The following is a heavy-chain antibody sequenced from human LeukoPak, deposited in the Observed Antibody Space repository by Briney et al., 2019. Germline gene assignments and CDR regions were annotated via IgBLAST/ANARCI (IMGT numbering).Heavy chain of an antibody. V-gene: IGHV4-34*01. Sequence: PSETLSLTCAVYGGSFSDYFWSWIRQPPGKGLEWIGEIGHSGSTTYNPSLRSRVTISGDTSKKQFSLKLSSVTAADTAVYYCVTYYYGSSAPKRNYWGQGILVTVSS. D-gene: IGHD3-22*01. J-gene: IGHJ4*02. CDR3: VTYYYGSSAPKRNY. CDR1: GGSFSDYF. CDR2: IGHSGST.